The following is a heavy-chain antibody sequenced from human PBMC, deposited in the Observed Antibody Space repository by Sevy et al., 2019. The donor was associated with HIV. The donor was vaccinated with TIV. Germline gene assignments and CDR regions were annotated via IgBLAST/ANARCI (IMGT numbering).Heavy chain of an antibody. CDR2: ISSSGSTI. V-gene: IGHV3-48*03. Sequence: GGSLRLSCAASGFTFSSYEMNWVRQAPGKGLEWVSYISSSGSTIYYADSVKGRFTISRDNAKNSLYLQMNSLRAEDTAVYYCARGGIAAAGTRGYYYYYMDVWGKGTTVTVSS. CDR3: ARGGIAAAGTRGYYYYYMDV. J-gene: IGHJ6*03. D-gene: IGHD6-13*01. CDR1: GFTFSSYE.